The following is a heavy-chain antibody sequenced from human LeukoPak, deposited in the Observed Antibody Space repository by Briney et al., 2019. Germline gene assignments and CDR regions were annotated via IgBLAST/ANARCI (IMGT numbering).Heavy chain of an antibody. D-gene: IGHD3-3*01. J-gene: IGHJ4*02. CDR2: INPNSGGT. CDR3: AADGITIFGVVYGGFDY. V-gene: IGHV1-2*06. CDR1: GYTFTGYY. Sequence: ASVKVSCKASGYTFTGYYMHWVRQAPGQGLEWIGRINPNSGGTNYAQKFQGRVTMTRDTSISTAYMELSRLRSDDTAVYYCAADGITIFGVVYGGFDYWGQGTLVTVSS.